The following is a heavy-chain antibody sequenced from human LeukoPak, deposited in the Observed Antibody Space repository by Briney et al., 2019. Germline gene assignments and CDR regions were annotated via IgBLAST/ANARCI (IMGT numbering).Heavy chain of an antibody. D-gene: IGHD3-22*01. CDR1: GYTLTELS. J-gene: IGHJ3*02. CDR2: FDPEGGET. CDR3: ARDPHYDSSATEPPDAFDI. V-gene: IGHV1-24*01. Sequence: ASVKVSCKVSGYTLTELSMHWVRQAPGKGLEWMGGFDPEGGETIYAQKFQGRVTMAEDTSTDTAYMELSSLRSEDTAVYYCARDPHYDSSATEPPDAFDIWGQGTMVTVSS.